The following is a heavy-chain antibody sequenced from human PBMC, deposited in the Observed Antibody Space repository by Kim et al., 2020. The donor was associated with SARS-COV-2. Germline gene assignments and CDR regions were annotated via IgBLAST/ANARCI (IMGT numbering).Heavy chain of an antibody. CDR2: ISSKGGST. Sequence: GGSLRLSCAASGFTFSSYAMHWVRQAPGKGLEYVSAISSKGGSTYYANSVKGRFTISRDNSKNTLYLQMGSLRAEDMAVYYCASDSSGYYYVRGTAFDIWGQGTMVTVSS. D-gene: IGHD3-22*01. J-gene: IGHJ3*02. CDR1: GFTFSSYA. CDR3: ASDSSGYYYVRGTAFDI. V-gene: IGHV3-64*01.